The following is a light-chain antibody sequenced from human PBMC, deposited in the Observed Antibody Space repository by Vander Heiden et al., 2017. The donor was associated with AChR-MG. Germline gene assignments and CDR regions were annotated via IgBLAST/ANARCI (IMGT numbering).Light chain of an antibody. J-gene: IGLJ3*02. CDR3: STCDDSLNGPV. CDR2: ANN. V-gene: IGLV1-44*01. Sequence: QSVLTQPPSASGTPGQRVSISCSGSSSTIGDSSVNWYQQLPGTAPKLLIYANNQRPSGVPDLFSGSKSGTSASLAISGLQSEDEGDYYCSTCDDSLNGPVFGGGTKVTVL. CDR1: SSTIGDSS.